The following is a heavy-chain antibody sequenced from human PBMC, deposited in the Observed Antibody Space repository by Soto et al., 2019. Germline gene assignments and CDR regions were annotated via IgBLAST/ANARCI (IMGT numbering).Heavy chain of an antibody. CDR2: ITSSSSYI. Sequence: PGGSLRLSCAASGFTFSLYSMIWVRQAPGKGLEWVASITSSSSYIYYEDSLKGRFTISRDNAKYSLFLQLDSLRAEDTAVYFCVRARFTDSRPDYWGHGTLFTVSS. CDR1: GFTFSLYS. J-gene: IGHJ4*01. CDR3: VRARFTDSRPDY. D-gene: IGHD3-22*01. V-gene: IGHV3-21*01.